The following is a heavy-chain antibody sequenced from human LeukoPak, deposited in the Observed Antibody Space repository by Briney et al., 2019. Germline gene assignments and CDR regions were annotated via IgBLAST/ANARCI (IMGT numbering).Heavy chain of an antibody. CDR3: AKDPYYDSGRANWFDP. D-gene: IGHD3-10*01. Sequence: GGSLRLSCAASGFTFSSYWMSWVRQAPGKGLEWVSATNGNGGTTYYADFVKGRFTISRDNSKNTLYLQMNSLRAEDTAVYYCAKDPYYDSGRANWFDPWGQGTLVTVSS. J-gene: IGHJ5*02. CDR2: TNGNGGTT. CDR1: GFTFSSYW. V-gene: IGHV3-23*01.